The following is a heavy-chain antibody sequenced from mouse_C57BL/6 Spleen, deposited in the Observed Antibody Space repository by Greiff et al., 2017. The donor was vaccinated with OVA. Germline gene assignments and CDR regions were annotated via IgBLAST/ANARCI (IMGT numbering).Heavy chain of an antibody. CDR1: GYTFTSYW. CDR2: IYPSDSET. Sequence: QVQLQQPGAELVRPGSSVKLSCKASGYTFTSYWMDWVKQRPGQGLEWIGNIYPSDSETHYNQKFKDKATLTVDKSSSTAYMQLSSLTSEDSAVYYCAREPESNLSYAMDYWGQGTSVTVSS. V-gene: IGHV1-61*01. J-gene: IGHJ4*01. D-gene: IGHD2-5*01. CDR3: AREPESNLSYAMDY.